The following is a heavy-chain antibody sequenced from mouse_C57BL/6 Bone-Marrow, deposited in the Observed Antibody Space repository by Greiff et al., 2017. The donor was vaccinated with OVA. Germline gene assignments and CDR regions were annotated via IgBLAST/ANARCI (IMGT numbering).Heavy chain of an antibody. J-gene: IGHJ2*01. V-gene: IGHV10-3*01. CDR2: IRSKSSNYAT. CDR3: ERAYGNYLDY. D-gene: IGHD2-1*01. CDR1: GFTFNTYA. Sequence: EVHLVESGGGLVQPKGSLKLSCAASGFTFNTYAMHWVRQAPGKGLEWVARIRSKSSNYATYYAESVKDRFTISTDDSESMLYLKMNYLKTEDTARYYCERAYGNYLDYWGQGTTLTVSS.